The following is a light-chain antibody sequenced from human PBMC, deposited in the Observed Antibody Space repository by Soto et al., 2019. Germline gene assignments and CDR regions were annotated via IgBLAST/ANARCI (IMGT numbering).Light chain of an antibody. V-gene: IGLV2-14*03. J-gene: IGLJ1*01. Sequence: QSVLTQPASVSGSPGQSITISCTGTSRDVGGYNYVSWYQQHPGKAPKLMIYDVSSRPSGVSNRFSGSKSGNTASLTISGLQAEDEADYYCSSYTTSSSYVFGTGTKLTVL. CDR3: SSYTTSSSYV. CDR1: SRDVGGYNY. CDR2: DVS.